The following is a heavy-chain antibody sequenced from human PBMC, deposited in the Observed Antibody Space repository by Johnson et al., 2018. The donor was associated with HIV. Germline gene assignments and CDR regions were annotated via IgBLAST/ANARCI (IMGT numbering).Heavy chain of an antibody. V-gene: IGHV3-7*01. Sequence: VQLVESGGGLVQPGGSLRLSCAASGFTFSSYWMSWVRQAPGKGLEWVANIKQDGSEKYYVDSVKGRFTISRDNAKNSLYLQMNRLRAEDTAVYYCARDRGLWERNGAGAFDIWGQGTMVTVSS. CDR2: IKQDGSEK. D-gene: IGHD1-26*01. CDR1: GFTFSSYW. J-gene: IGHJ3*02. CDR3: ARDRGLWERNGAGAFDI.